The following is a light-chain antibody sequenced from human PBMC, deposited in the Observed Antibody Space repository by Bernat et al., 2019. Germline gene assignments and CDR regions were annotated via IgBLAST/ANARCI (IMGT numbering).Light chain of an antibody. CDR2: GAS. CDR3: QQFHSWPPIT. Sequence: EVVMTQSPATLSVSPGESATLSCRASQSISSNLAWYQQKPGQAPRLLIYGASTRATGIPAKFSGRGSGTEFTLTISSLQSEDFAVYYCQQFHSWPPITFGQGTRLEIK. V-gene: IGKV3-15*01. CDR1: QSISSN. J-gene: IGKJ5*01.